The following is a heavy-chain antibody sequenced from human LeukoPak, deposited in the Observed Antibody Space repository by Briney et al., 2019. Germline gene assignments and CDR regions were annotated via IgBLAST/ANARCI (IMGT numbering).Heavy chain of an antibody. J-gene: IGHJ4*02. D-gene: IGHD5-24*01. V-gene: IGHV3-21*01. Sequence: GGSLRLSCAASGFTFSSYSMNWVRQAPGKGLEWVSSISSSSSYIYYADSVKARLTISRDKAKTSLYLQSNSQRAEDTAVYYCARRRTDGYNYFDYWGQGTLVTVSS. CDR1: GFTFSSYS. CDR2: ISSSSSYI. CDR3: ARRRTDGYNYFDY.